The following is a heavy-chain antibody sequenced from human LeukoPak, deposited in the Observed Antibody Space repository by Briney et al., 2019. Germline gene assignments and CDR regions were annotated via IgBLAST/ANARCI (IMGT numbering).Heavy chain of an antibody. J-gene: IGHJ6*02. CDR2: IYYSGST. CDR1: GGSISSYY. CDR3: ARVENYYYYGMDV. V-gene: IGHV4-59*01. Sequence: SSETLSLTCTVSGGSISSYYWSWIRQPPGKGLVWIGYIYYSGSTNYNPSLKSRVTISVDTSKNQFFLKLSSVTAADTAVYYCARVENYYYYGMDVWGQGTTVTVSS.